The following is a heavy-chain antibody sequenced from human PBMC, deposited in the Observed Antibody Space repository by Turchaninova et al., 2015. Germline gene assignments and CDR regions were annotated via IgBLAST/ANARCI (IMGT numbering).Heavy chain of an antibody. Sequence: QVQLVQSGAEVKKPGASVKVSCKASGYTFTGSYLHWVRQAPGQGLEWMGRSNPNSGGTKYAQNVQGTLTMTRDTSISTAYMERSRLRSDDTAVYYCARDLWVAAAGTPYNWFDPWGQGTLVTVSS. V-gene: IGHV1-2*06. CDR2: SNPNSGGT. J-gene: IGHJ5*02. D-gene: IGHD6-13*01. CDR3: ARDLWVAAAGTPYNWFDP. CDR1: GYTFTGSY.